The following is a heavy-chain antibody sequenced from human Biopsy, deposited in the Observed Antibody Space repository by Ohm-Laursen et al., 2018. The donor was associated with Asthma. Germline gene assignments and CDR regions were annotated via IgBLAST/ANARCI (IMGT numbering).Heavy chain of an antibody. D-gene: IGHD3-22*01. J-gene: IGHJ4*02. CDR2: ITSSSSYI. V-gene: IGHV3-21*04. CDR1: GFTFSGYT. Sequence: SLGLSCAASGFTFSGYTMNWVRQAPGKGLEWVSSITSSSSYIFYADSVKGRFTISRDNPRNSLYLQMHSLRAEDTAVYYCARGDSSNWSHYYFDYWGQGTLVTVSS. CDR3: ARGDSSNWSHYYFDY.